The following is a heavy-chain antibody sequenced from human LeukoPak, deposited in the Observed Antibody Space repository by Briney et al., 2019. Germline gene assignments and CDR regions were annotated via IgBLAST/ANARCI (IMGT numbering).Heavy chain of an antibody. CDR1: GFTFSSYE. D-gene: IGHD6-19*01. Sequence: PGGSLRLSCAASGFTFSSYEMNWVRQAPGKGLEWVSYISSSASTEYYADSVRGRFTISRDNAKNSLYLQMNSLRAEDTALYYCAREPTCGSSGWYHDAFDVWGQGTMVTVSS. J-gene: IGHJ3*01. CDR3: AREPTCGSSGWYHDAFDV. CDR2: ISSSASTE. V-gene: IGHV3-48*03.